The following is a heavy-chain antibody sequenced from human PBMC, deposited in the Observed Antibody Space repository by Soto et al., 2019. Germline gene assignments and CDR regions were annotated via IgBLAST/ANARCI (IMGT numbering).Heavy chain of an antibody. D-gene: IGHD6-6*01. CDR2: IYTSGST. V-gene: IGHV4-4*07. CDR3: ARDYRPARPTFGYYYYGMDV. Sequence: SETLSLTCTVSGGSISSYYWSWIRQPPGKGLEWIGRIYTSGSTNYNPSLKSRVTMSVDTSKNQFSLKLSSVTAADTAVYYCARDYRPARPTFGYYYYGMDVWGQGTTVTVSS. CDR1: GGSISSYY. J-gene: IGHJ6*02.